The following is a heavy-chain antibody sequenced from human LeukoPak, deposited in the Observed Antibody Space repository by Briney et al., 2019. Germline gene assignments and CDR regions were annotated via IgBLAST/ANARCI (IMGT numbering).Heavy chain of an antibody. CDR2: IRSKAYGGTT. CDR1: GFTFSSYA. CDR3: ARDFYTSLGPFRH. Sequence: GGSLRLSCAASGFTFSSYAMSWVRQAPGKGLEWVSFIRSKAYGGTTEYAASVKGRFTISRDDSKSIAYLQMNSLNTEDTAVYYCARDFYTSLGPFRHWGQGTLVTVSS. V-gene: IGHV3-49*04. D-gene: IGHD2-2*01. J-gene: IGHJ1*01.